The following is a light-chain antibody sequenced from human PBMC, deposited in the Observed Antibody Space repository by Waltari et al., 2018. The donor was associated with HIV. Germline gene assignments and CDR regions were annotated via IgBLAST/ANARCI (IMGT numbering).Light chain of an antibody. J-gene: IGLJ2*01. CDR2: DVS. CDR1: SGGVGGYNS. Sequence: SALTQPASVSGSPGQSISTSCTGPSGGVGGYNSAPRYQQYPAKAPKLVMLDVSNRPTGVPNRFSGSKSGNRASLTISVLQAEDEAYYCCSSYTSSDTVVFGGGTKVAVL. V-gene: IGLV2-14*03. CDR3: SSYTSSDTVV.